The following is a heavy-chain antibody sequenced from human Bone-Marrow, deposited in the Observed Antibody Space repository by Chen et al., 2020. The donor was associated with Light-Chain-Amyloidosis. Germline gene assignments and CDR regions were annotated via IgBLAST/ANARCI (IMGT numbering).Heavy chain of an antibody. J-gene: IGHJ4*02. CDR3: ARGGRGQLVRGRFDY. CDR1: GGPISALH. Sequence: QVHLQHSGAGLLTPSEPLSLTCAAYGGPISALHGRRIRQPPGKGRAWTGEIRHSGSTNYNPSLKSRVTISVDTSKNQFSLKLNSVTAADTAVYYCARGGRGQLVRGRFDYWGQGTLVTVSS. CDR2: IRHSGST. V-gene: IGHV4-34*01. D-gene: IGHD6-13*01.